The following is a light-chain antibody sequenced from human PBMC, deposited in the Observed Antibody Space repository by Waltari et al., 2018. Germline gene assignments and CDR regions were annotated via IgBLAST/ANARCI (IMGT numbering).Light chain of an antibody. Sequence: EIVLTKSPATLSLSPGETATLSCRASQSVSTYIAWYQPKPGQAPRLLIYDVIRRATGIPARFSGSGSGTDFTLTISSLEPEDFAVYYCQQLYNWPRGAFGQGTKLEI. CDR3: QQLYNWPRGA. CDR1: QSVSTY. J-gene: IGKJ2*01. CDR2: DVI. V-gene: IGKV3-11*01.